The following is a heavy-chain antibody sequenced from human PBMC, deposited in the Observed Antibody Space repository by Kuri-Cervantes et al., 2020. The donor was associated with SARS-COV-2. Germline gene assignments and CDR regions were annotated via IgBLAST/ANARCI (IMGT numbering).Heavy chain of an antibody. V-gene: IGHV5-10-1*01. Sequence: KVSCKGSGYSFTSYWISWVRQMPGKGLEWVGRIDPSDSYTNYSPSFQGHVTISADKSISTAYLQWSSLKASDTAMYYCARLGGDILTGYWKYYYGMDVWGQGTTVTVSS. CDR1: GYSFTSYW. D-gene: IGHD3-9*01. CDR3: ARLGGDILTGYWKYYYGMDV. J-gene: IGHJ6*02. CDR2: IDPSDSYT.